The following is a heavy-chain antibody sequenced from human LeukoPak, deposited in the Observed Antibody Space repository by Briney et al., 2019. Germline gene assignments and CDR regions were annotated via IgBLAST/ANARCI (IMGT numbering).Heavy chain of an antibody. CDR1: GFAFSNTW. CDR3: ATDRIVGVSAFDF. CDR2: INDVANGDAAT. Sequence: GGSLRLSCAASGFAFSNTWMNWVRQAPGRGLEYIARINDVANGDAATEYAAPLTGRFFISRDDSRNPLYLDINSLRTEDTAVYYCATDRIVGVSAFDFWGRGTMVTVSS. D-gene: IGHD1-26*01. V-gene: IGHV3-15*01. J-gene: IGHJ3*01.